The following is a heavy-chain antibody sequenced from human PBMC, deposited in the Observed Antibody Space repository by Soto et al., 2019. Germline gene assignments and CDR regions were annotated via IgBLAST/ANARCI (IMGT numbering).Heavy chain of an antibody. J-gene: IGHJ5*02. D-gene: IGHD6-19*01. CDR3: AKSIAVAPGWLDP. Sequence: GGSLRLSCAASGFTFSDYGMQWVRQAPGKGLEWVAGIWYDGRNKYYADSVKGRFTISRDNSKNSVYLQMNSLRAEDTAVYYWAKSIAVAPGWLDPWGQGTVVTVSS. V-gene: IGHV3-33*06. CDR2: IWYDGRNK. CDR1: GFTFSDYG.